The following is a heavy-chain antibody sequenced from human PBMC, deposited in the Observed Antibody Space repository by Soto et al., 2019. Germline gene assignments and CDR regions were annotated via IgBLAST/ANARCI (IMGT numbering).Heavy chain of an antibody. CDR2: IWYDGSNK. Sequence: GGSLRLSCAASGFTFSSYGMHWVRQAPGKGLEWVAVIWYDGSNKYYADCVKGRLTISRVNSKHTLYLQMNSLRAEDTAVYYCARGETGTTSDYFDYWGQGTLVTVSS. D-gene: IGHD1-1*01. CDR3: ARGETGTTSDYFDY. J-gene: IGHJ4*02. V-gene: IGHV3-33*01. CDR1: GFTFSSYG.